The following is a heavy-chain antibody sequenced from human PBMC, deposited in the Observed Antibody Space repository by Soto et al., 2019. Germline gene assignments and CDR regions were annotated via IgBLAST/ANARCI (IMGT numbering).Heavy chain of an antibody. CDR1: GGSISSGGYY. D-gene: IGHD6-25*01. Sequence: QVQLQESGPGLVKPSQTLSLTCTVSGGSISSGGYYWSWIRQHPGKGLEWIGYIYYSGSTYYNPSLKSRVTISAAPFKNPFSQSLSSVTAAHAAVYYFQRDLAPGIHSWGQGTLAPFSS. CDR2: IYYSGST. V-gene: IGHV4-31*03. CDR3: QRDLAPGIHS. J-gene: IGHJ4*02.